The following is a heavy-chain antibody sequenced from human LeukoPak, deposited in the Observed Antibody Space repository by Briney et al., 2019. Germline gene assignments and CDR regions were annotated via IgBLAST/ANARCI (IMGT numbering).Heavy chain of an antibody. J-gene: IGHJ3*02. CDR1: GGSIRSYY. CDR3: GRAGRGYDAIDI. CDR2: IYYSGST. Sequence: ETLSLTCTVSGGSIRSYYWSWIRQPPGKGLEWIGYIYYSGSTNYNPSLKSRVTISVDTSKNQFSLELSSVTAADTAVYYCGRAGRGYDAIDIWGQGTMVTVSS. D-gene: IGHD3-10*01. V-gene: IGHV4-59*01.